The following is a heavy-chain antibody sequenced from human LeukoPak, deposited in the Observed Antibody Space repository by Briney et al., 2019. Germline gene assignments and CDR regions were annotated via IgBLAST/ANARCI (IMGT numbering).Heavy chain of an antibody. J-gene: IGHJ4*02. CDR2: VYGGVSSQRNPSH. CDR1: GASVSGGDYY. Sequence: SETLSLTCSVSGASVSGGDYYWSWIRQPAGKGLEWIGRVYGGVSSQRNPSHQYNPSLMSRLTISADTSRNQFSLSLHSVTAADTAVYYCARDSGLAQHVNDYWGQGTLVTVSS. CDR3: ARDSGLAQHVNDY. D-gene: IGHD3/OR15-3a*01. V-gene: IGHV4-61*10.